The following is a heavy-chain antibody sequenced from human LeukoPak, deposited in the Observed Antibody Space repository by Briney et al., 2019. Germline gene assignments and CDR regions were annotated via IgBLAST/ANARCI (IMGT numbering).Heavy chain of an antibody. V-gene: IGHV2-70*04. CDR3: ARSSTVYHDYVWGSYRPTYYFDY. J-gene: IGHJ4*02. Sequence: SGPTLVNPTQTLTLTCTFSGFSLSTSGMRVSWIRQPPGKALEWLARIDWDDDKFYSTSLKTRLTISKDTSKNQVVLTMTNMDPVDTATYYCARSSTVYHDYVWGSYRPTYYFDYWGQGTLVTVSS. D-gene: IGHD3-16*02. CDR1: GFSLSTSGMR. CDR2: IDWDDDK.